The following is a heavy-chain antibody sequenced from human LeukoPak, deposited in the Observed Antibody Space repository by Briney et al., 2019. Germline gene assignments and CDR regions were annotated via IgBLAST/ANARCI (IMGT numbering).Heavy chain of an antibody. CDR2: IHYSGST. J-gene: IGHJ5*02. V-gene: IGHV4-61*05. CDR3: ARSRGGYGDYGSWFDP. D-gene: IGHD3-16*01. CDR1: GGSISSSSYY. Sequence: SSETLSLTCTVSGGSISSSSYYWGWIRQPPGKALEWIGYIHYSGSTKYNPSLKSRVTISVDTSENQFSLTLNSVTAADTAVYYCARSRGGYGDYGSWFDPWGQGILVTVSS.